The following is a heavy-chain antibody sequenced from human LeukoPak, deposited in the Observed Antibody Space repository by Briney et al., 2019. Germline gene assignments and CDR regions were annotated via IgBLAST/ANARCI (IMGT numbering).Heavy chain of an antibody. V-gene: IGHV3-7*01. CDR2: IKQDGSEK. D-gene: IGHD1-26*01. J-gene: IGHJ4*02. CDR1: GFTFSSYW. Sequence: PGGSLRLSCAASGFTFSSYWMSWVRQAPGKGLEWVANIKQDGSEKYYVDSVKGRFTISRDNAKNSLYLQMNSLRAEDTAVYYCARVRRRWELLLDHWGQGTLVTVSS. CDR3: ARVRRRWELLLDH.